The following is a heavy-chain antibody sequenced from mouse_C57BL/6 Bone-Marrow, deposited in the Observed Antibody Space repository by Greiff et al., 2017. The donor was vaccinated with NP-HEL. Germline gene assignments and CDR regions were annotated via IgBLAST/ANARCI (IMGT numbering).Heavy chain of an antibody. D-gene: IGHD1-1*01. CDR2: IYYSGTI. CDR1: GISITTGNYR. Sequence: EVKLMESGPGLVKPSQTVFLTCTVTGISITTGNYRWSWIRQFPGNKLEWIGYIYYSGTITYNPSLTSRTTITRDTPKNQFFLEMNSLTAEDTATYYCAREGYYYGSSPYWYFDVWGTGTTVTVSS. J-gene: IGHJ1*03. CDR3: AREGYYYGSSPYWYFDV. V-gene: IGHV3-5*01.